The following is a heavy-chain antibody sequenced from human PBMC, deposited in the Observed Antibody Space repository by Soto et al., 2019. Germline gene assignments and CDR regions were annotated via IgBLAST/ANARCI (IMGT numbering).Heavy chain of an antibody. D-gene: IGHD3-9*01. CDR2: MNPNSGNT. CDR1: GYTLTSYD. J-gene: IGHJ4*02. CDR3: ARVLRYFDWLPYYFDY. V-gene: IGHV1-8*01. Sequence: ASVKVSCKASGYTLTSYDINWVRQATGQGLEWMGWMNPNSGNTGYAQKFQGRVTMTRNTSISTAYMELSSLRSEDTAVYYCARVLRYFDWLPYYFDYWGQGTLVTVSS.